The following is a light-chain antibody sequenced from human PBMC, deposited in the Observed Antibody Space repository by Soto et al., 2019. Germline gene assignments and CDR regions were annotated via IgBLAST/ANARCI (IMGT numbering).Light chain of an antibody. J-gene: IGLJ3*02. CDR2: GNS. CDR1: SSKIGAGYD. Sequence: QSVLTPPPSVSGAPGQRVTISCTGSSSKIGAGYDVHWYQQLPGTAPKLHIYGNSNRPSGVPDRFSGSKSGTSASLAITGLQAEDEADYSCQSYDSSLSGWVFGGGTKVTVL. CDR3: QSYDSSLSGWV. V-gene: IGLV1-40*01.